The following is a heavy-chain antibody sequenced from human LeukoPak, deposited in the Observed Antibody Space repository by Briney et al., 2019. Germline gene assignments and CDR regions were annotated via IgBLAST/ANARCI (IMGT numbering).Heavy chain of an antibody. D-gene: IGHD3-10*01. CDR1: GGSFSGYY. CDR3: ASKEGSRGYYYYMDV. V-gene: IGHV4-34*01. CDR2: INHSGST. J-gene: IGHJ6*03. Sequence: SETLSLTCAVYGGSFSGYYWSWIRQPPGKGLEWIGEINHSGSTNYNPSLKSRVTISVDTSKNQFSLKLSSVTAADTAVYYCASKEGSRGYYYYMDVWGKGTTVTVSS.